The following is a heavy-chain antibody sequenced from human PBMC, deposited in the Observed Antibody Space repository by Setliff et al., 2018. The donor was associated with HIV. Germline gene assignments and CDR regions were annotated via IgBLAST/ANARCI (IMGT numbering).Heavy chain of an antibody. D-gene: IGHD1-1*01. CDR1: GGTFSSYA. J-gene: IGHJ6*03. Sequence: SVKVSCKASGGTFSSYAISWVRQAPGQGLEWMGRIIPIFGTANYAQKFQGRVTITAGKSTSTAYMELSSLRSEDTAVYYCARNPQPTGTPDYYYYHYMDVWGKGTTVTVSS. V-gene: IGHV1-69*06. CDR2: IIPIFGTA. CDR3: ARNPQPTGTPDYYYYHYMDV.